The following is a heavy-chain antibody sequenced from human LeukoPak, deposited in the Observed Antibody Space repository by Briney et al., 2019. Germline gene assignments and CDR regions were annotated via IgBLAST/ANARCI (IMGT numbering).Heavy chain of an antibody. Sequence: GRSLRLSCTASGFTFDDYAMHWVRQAPGKGLEWVPGISWNSGSIGYADSVKGRFTISRDNAKNSLYLQMNSLRAEDTALYYCAKKGRTTVTIDEGNWYFDLWGRGTLVTVSS. V-gene: IGHV3-9*01. CDR3: AKKGRTTVTIDEGNWYFDL. CDR2: ISWNSGSI. CDR1: GFTFDDYA. D-gene: IGHD4-17*01. J-gene: IGHJ2*01.